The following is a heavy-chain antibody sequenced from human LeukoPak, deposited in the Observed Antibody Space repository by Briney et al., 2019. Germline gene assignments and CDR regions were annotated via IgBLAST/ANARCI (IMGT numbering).Heavy chain of an antibody. J-gene: IGHJ4*02. CDR2: IIPIFGTA. CDR1: GGTFSSYA. D-gene: IGHD2-2*02. CDR3: ARDRCSSTSCYTGDFDY. Sequence: SVKVSCKASGGTFSSYAISWVRQAPGQGLEWMGGIIPIFGTANYAQKFQGRVTITADESTSTAYMELSSLRSEDTAVYYCARDRCSSTSCYTGDFDYWGQGTLVTVSS. V-gene: IGHV1-69*01.